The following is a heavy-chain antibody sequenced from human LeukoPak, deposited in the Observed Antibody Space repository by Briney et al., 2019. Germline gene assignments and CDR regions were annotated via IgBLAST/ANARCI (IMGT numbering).Heavy chain of an antibody. J-gene: IGHJ5*02. V-gene: IGHV1-46*01. CDR3: ARAGEGGVHTGWFDP. CDR2: INPSGGST. D-gene: IGHD3-16*01. CDR1: GYTFSDYY. Sequence: ASVKVSCKASGYTFSDYYMHWVRQAPGQGLEWMGIINPSGGSTSYAQKFQGRATMTRDTSTSTVYMELSSLRSEDTAVYYCARAGEGGVHTGWFDPWGQGTLVTVSS.